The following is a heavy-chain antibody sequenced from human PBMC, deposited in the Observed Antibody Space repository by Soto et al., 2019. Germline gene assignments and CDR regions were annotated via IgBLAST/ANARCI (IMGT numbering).Heavy chain of an antibody. CDR1: GFTFSYYT. V-gene: IGHV3-23*01. CDR3: ARRTVGWYFDL. CDR2: ISNSGDTI. Sequence: GGSLRLSCVASGFTFSYYTMSWVRQAPGKGLEWVSGISNSGDTIYYADSVKGRFTISRDNFKNTLYLQMNSLRAEDTAVYYCARRTVGWYFDLWGRGTLVTVSS. J-gene: IGHJ2*01. D-gene: IGHD4-17*01.